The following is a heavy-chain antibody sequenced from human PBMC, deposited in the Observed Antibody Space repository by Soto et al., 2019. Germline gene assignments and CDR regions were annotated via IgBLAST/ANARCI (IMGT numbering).Heavy chain of an antibody. CDR3: ASEIIPVTGALDY. CDR1: GFTFSNYG. J-gene: IGHJ4*02. CDR2: TLYDGSNE. D-gene: IGHD3-3*01. V-gene: IGHV3-30*03. Sequence: QVQLVEAGGGVVQPGRSLRLSCAASGFTFSNYGMHWVRQAPGKGLEWVAFTLYDGSNEFYADSVKGRFTISRDNSKNRLYLQMNSLRAEDTAVYYCASEIIPVTGALDYWGKGTLVTVSS.